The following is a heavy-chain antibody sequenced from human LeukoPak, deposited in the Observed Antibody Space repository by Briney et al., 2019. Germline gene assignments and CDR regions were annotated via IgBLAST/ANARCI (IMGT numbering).Heavy chain of an antibody. D-gene: IGHD3-9*01. CDR2: SYYSGST. V-gene: IGHV4-59*01. J-gene: IGHJ6*03. CDR1: GGSISSYY. Sequence: SSETLSLTCTVSGGSISSYYWSWIRQPPGKGLEWIGYSYYSGSTNYNPSLKSRVTISVEPSKNQFSLKLSSVTAADTAVYYCARYDILTGYWYPGYMDVWGKGTTVTISS. CDR3: ARYDILTGYWYPGYMDV.